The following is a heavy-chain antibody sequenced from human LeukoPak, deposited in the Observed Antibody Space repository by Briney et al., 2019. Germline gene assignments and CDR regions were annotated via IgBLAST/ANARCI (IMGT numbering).Heavy chain of an antibody. V-gene: IGHV3-23*01. CDR1: GFTFSSYA. D-gene: IGHD6-19*01. CDR3: AKDPGYTSGWYNDY. CDR2: ISGSGGTT. J-gene: IGHJ4*02. Sequence: GGSLRLSCAASGFTFSSYAMTWVRQAPGKGLEWVSGISGSGGTTYYADSVKGRFTISRDKSKKTLYLQMNSLRVEDTAVYYCAKDPGYTSGWYNDYWGQGTLVTVSS.